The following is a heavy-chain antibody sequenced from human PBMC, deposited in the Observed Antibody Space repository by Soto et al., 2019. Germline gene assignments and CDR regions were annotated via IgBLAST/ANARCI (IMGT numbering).Heavy chain of an antibody. J-gene: IGHJ3*02. CDR2: ISAYNGNT. CDR1: GYTFTSYG. Sequence: ASVKVYCKASGYTFTSYGISWVRQAPGQGLEWMGWISAYNGNTNYAQKLQGRFTMTTDTSTSTAYVELRSLRSDDTAVYYCAIAPDSSSAFDIWGQGTMVTVSS. CDR3: AIAPDSSSAFDI. D-gene: IGHD6-6*01. V-gene: IGHV1-18*01.